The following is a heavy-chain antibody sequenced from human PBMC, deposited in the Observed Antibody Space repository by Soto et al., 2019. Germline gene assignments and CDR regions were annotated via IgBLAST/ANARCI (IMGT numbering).Heavy chain of an antibody. CDR2: IIPILGIA. CDR1: GGTFNTYT. CDR3: AREIAVAGKTSDVFDI. V-gene: IGHV1-69*02. J-gene: IGHJ3*02. Sequence: QVQLVQSGAEVKKPGSSVKVSCKASGGTFNTYTISWVRQAPGQGREWMGRIIPILGIAKYEKKCQGRVTMTAHKSTSTAYRELRSLTSEDTAVYYCAREIAVAGKTSDVFDIWGQGRMVTVSS. D-gene: IGHD6-19*01.